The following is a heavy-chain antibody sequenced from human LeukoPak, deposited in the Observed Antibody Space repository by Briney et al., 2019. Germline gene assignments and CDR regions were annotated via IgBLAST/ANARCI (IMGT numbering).Heavy chain of an antibody. J-gene: IGHJ4*02. CDR2: IYYSGNT. D-gene: IGHD5-24*01. Sequence: SETLSLTCTVSGGSISSYYWSWTRQPPGKGLEWIGYIYYSGNTNYNPSLKSRVTISVDTSKNLFSLKLNSVTTADTAVYYCARFPQGGFNYFDYWGQGALVTVSS. CDR1: GGSISSYY. V-gene: IGHV4-59*01. CDR3: ARFPQGGFNYFDY.